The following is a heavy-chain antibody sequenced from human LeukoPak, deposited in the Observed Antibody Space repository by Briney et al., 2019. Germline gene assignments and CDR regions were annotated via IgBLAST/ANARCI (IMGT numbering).Heavy chain of an antibody. CDR1: GFTFSSYA. V-gene: IGHV3-23*01. J-gene: IGHJ3*02. Sequence: GGSLRLSCAASGFTFSSYAMSWVRQAPGKGLEWVSAISGSGGSTYYADSVKGRFTISRDNSKNTLYLQMNSLRAEDTAVYYCARDPDSGGYRRAFHIWGQGTMVTVSS. D-gene: IGHD1-26*01. CDR3: ARDPDSGGYRRAFHI. CDR2: ISGSGGST.